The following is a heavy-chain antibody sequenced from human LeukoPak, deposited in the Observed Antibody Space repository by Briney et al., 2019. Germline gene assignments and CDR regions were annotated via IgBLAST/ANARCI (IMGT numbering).Heavy chain of an antibody. CDR3: ARDRNWYRYFDY. D-gene: IGHD5-18*01. Sequence: GGSLRLSCAASGFVFSKYGMHWVRQAPGRGLEWVAFIRSDGSETYFADSVKGRFVLSRDNFKKTLSLEMNSLGLEDTALYYCARDRNWYRYFDYCGQGTPVIVSS. CDR2: IRSDGSET. V-gene: IGHV3-30*02. J-gene: IGHJ4*02. CDR1: GFVFSKYG.